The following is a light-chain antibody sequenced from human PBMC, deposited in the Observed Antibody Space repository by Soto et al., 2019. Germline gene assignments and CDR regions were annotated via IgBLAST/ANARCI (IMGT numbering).Light chain of an antibody. Sequence: QSALTQPGSVSGSPGQSITISCTGTSSDVGSYNLVSWYQQHPGKAPKLMIYEGNERPSGVSNRFSGSKSGNTASLTISGRQAEDEADYYCCSYAGSSTWVFGGGTKLTVL. J-gene: IGLJ3*02. CDR3: CSYAGSSTWV. V-gene: IGLV2-23*01. CDR1: SSDVGSYNL. CDR2: EGN.